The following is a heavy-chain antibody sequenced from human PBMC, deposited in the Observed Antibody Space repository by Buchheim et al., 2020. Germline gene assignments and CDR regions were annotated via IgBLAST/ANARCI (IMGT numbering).Heavy chain of an antibody. V-gene: IGHV3-23*01. J-gene: IGHJ4*02. D-gene: IGHD3-10*01. CDR1: GFTFSSRA. CDR3: AKEWGYYYDSGNSYFFDC. CDR2: ISSNGGPT. Sequence: EVQLLESGGGLVQPGGSLRLSCAASGFTFSSRAMNWVRQAPGKGLEWVSAISSNGGPTFYADSVKGRFTVSRDTSKNTLYLQMNSLRAEDTALYYCAKEWGYYYDSGNSYFFDCWGQGTL.